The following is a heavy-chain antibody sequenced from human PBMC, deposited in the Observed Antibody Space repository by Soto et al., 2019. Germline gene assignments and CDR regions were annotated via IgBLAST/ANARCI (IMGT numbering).Heavy chain of an antibody. D-gene: IGHD3-9*01. V-gene: IGHV1-18*01. CDR2: ISAHNGNA. Sequence: ASVKVSCKASGYTFTDYGFSWVRQAPGQGLEWMGWISAHNGNANYAQKVQGRVTMTTDASTSTVYMELRSLTSDDTALYYCARVSSYDILTGYYVDYWGRG. J-gene: IGHJ4*01. CDR1: GYTFTDYG. CDR3: ARVSSYDILTGYYVDY.